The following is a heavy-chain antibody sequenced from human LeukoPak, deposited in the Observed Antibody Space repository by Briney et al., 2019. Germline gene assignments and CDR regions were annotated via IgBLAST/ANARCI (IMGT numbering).Heavy chain of an antibody. Sequence: PGGSLRLSCAASGFTFSSYAMHWVRQAPGKGLEWVAVISYDGSNKYYADSVKGRFTISRDNSKNTLYLQMNSLRAEDTAVYYCAKVGVLNWAFDYWGQGTLVTVSS. V-gene: IGHV3-30-3*01. D-gene: IGHD7-27*01. CDR2: ISYDGSNK. CDR1: GFTFSSYA. CDR3: AKVGVLNWAFDY. J-gene: IGHJ4*02.